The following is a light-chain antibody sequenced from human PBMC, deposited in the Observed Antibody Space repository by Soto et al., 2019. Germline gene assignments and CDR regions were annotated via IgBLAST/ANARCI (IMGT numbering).Light chain of an antibody. Sequence: EIVLTQSPGTLSLSPGERATLSCRASQSVNSFLAWFQEKPGQAPRLLIYGASSRASGIRDRFSGSGSGTDFTLTIARLEPEDSAVYYCHHYVGAPWAFGPGTRVEIK. CDR2: GAS. J-gene: IGKJ1*01. CDR1: QSVNSF. CDR3: HHYVGAPWA. V-gene: IGKV3-20*01.